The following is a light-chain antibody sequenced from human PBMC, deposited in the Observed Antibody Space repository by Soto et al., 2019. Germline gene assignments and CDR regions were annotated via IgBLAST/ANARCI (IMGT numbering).Light chain of an antibody. CDR2: GAS. Sequence: EIVLTQSPGTLSLSPRERATLSWRASQSVSSSYLAWYQQKPGQAPRLLIYGASSRATVIPDWFSGSGSGTDFTLTISRLEPEDFALYYRQQYGSSPLTFGGGTKVEIK. V-gene: IGKV3-20*01. CDR1: QSVSSSY. J-gene: IGKJ4*01. CDR3: QQYGSSPLT.